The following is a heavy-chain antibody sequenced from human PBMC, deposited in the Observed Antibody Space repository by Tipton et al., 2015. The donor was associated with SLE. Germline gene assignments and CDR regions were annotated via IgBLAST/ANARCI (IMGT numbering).Heavy chain of an antibody. D-gene: IGHD2-15*01. CDR2: IYYSGNT. J-gene: IGHJ3*02. CDR1: GGSISSYY. V-gene: IGHV4-59*08. CDR3: ARVLLSTLGAFDI. Sequence: TLSLTCTVSGGSISSYYWSWIRQPPGKGLEWIGYIYYSGNTNYNPSLKSRVTISVDTSKNQFSLRLSSVTAADTAVYYCARVLLSTLGAFDIWGQGTMVPVSS.